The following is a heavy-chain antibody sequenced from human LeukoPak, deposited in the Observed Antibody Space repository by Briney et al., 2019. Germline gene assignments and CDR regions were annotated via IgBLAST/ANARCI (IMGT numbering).Heavy chain of an antibody. D-gene: IGHD3-10*01. Sequence: PGGSLRLSCAASGFTFSSYWMSWVRQAPGKGLEWVANIKQDGSEKYYVDSVKGRFTISRDNAKNSLYLQMNSLRAEDTAVYYCARESGWFGDQNGMDVWGQGTTVTVSS. CDR3: ARESGWFGDQNGMDV. CDR1: GFTFSSYW. CDR2: IKQDGSEK. J-gene: IGHJ6*02. V-gene: IGHV3-7*01.